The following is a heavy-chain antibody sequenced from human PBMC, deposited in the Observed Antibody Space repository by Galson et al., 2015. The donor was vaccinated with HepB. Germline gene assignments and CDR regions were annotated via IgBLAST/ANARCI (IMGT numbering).Heavy chain of an antibody. D-gene: IGHD2-21*02. CDR2: IWYDGSNK. Sequence: SLRLSCAASGFTFSSYGMHWVRQAPGKGLEWVAVIWYDGSNKYYADSVKGRFTISRDNSKNTLYLQMNSLRAEDTAVYYCARDLPERGYWPDAFDIWGQGTMVTVSS. J-gene: IGHJ3*02. CDR3: ARDLPERGYWPDAFDI. CDR1: GFTFSSYG. V-gene: IGHV3-33*08.